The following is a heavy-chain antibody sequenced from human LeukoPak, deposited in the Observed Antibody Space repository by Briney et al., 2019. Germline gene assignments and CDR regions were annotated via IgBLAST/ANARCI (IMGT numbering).Heavy chain of an antibody. D-gene: IGHD2-2*01. V-gene: IGHV4-59*01. CDR1: GGSISSYY. CDR3: ARGGGVVPAAIGETLDY. Sequence: PSETLSLTCTVSGGSISSYYWSWIRQPPGKGLEWIGYIYYSGSTNYNPSLKSRVTISVDTSKNQFSLKLSSVTAADTAVYCCARGGGVVPAAIGETLDYWGQGTLVTVSS. CDR2: IYYSGST. J-gene: IGHJ4*02.